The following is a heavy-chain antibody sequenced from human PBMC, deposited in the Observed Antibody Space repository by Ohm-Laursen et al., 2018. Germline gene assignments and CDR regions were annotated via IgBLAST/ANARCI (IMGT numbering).Heavy chain of an antibody. V-gene: IGHV3-23*01. CDR3: ARRYFDWCPDY. CDR2: ISGSGGST. J-gene: IGHJ4*02. D-gene: IGHD3-9*01. Sequence: SLRLSCTASGLTLKSYSMNWVRQAPGKGLEWVSAISGSGGSTYYADSVKGRFTISRDNSKNTLYLQMNSLRAEDTAVYYCARRYFDWCPDYWGQGTLVTVSS. CDR1: GLTLKSYS.